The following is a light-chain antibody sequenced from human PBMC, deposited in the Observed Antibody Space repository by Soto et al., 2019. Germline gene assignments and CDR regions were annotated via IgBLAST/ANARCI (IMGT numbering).Light chain of an antibody. V-gene: IGKV1-12*01. CDR1: QDISSW. CDR2: AAS. Sequence: DIQMTQSPSSVSASVGDRVTITCRASQDISSWLAWYQQKPGEAPELLIYAASTLQSGVPSRFCGTGSGTEFTLAISSLQPEDFATYYCQQANSFPFTFGPGTKVDI. J-gene: IGKJ3*01. CDR3: QQANSFPFT.